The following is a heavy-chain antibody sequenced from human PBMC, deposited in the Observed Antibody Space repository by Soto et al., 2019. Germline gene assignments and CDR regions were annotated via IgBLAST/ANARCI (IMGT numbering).Heavy chain of an antibody. J-gene: IGHJ3*02. CDR1: GGTFSSYT. V-gene: IGHV1-69*08. Sequence: QVQLVQSGAEVKKPGSSVKVSCKASGGTFSSYTISWVRQAPGQGLEWMGRIIPILGIANYAQKFQGRVTITADKSTSTAYMELSSLRSEDTAVYCCAREDGDSRPFDIWGQGTMVTVSS. CDR2: IIPILGIA. D-gene: IGHD4-17*01. CDR3: AREDGDSRPFDI.